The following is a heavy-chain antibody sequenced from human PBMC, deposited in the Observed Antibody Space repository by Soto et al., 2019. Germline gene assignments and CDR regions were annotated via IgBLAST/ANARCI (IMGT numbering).Heavy chain of an antibody. CDR1: GYTFTGYY. CDR3: ARDWSRYYDSSGLMWFY. CDR2: ISAHNGDT. J-gene: IGHJ4*02. Sequence: ASVKVSCKASGYTFTGYYMHWVRQAPGQGLEWVGWISAHNGDTRYAQNLQGRITMTTDTFTNTAYMELTSLTSDDTAVYYCARDWSRYYDSSGLMWFYWGQGTLVTVSS. D-gene: IGHD3-22*01. V-gene: IGHV1-18*04.